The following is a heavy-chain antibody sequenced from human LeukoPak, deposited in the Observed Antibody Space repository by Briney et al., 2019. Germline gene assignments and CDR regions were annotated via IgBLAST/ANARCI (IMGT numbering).Heavy chain of an antibody. J-gene: IGHJ5*02. Sequence: PGGSLRLSCAASGFTFSSYAMHWVRQAPGKGLEWVALISYDGSNKYYADSVKGRFTISRDNSKNTLYLQMNSLRAEDTAVYYCARDNSVRDEAWWFNPWGQGTLVTVSS. CDR3: ARDNSVRDEAWWFNP. CDR2: ISYDGSNK. V-gene: IGHV3-30*04. CDR1: GFTFSSYA. D-gene: IGHD5-24*01.